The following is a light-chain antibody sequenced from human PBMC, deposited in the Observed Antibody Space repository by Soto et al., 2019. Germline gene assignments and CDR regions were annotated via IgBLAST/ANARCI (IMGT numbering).Light chain of an antibody. CDR1: QSINNY. CDR2: SAS. V-gene: IGKV1-39*01. Sequence: DIQTTQSPASVGGALWYRVSVTGRASQSINNYLNWYLQWPGQAPKLLIRSASTLQRGVPSRFSGSGSRTEFTLTIADLQPDDFGTYYCQQSITMPITFGHGTRLEI. J-gene: IGKJ5*01. CDR3: QQSITMPIT.